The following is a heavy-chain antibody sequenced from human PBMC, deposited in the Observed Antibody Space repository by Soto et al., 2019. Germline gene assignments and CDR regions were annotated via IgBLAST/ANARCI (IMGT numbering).Heavy chain of an antibody. V-gene: IGHV4-59*08. CDR3: ARLWFWSVDY. CDR1: GGSISSYY. D-gene: IGHD3-10*01. CDR2: IYYSGST. J-gene: IGHJ4*02. Sequence: QVQLQESGPGLVKPSETLSLTCTVSGGSISSYYWSWIRQPPGKGLEWIGYIYYSGSTNYNPSLKSRVTISVDTSKRRFSLKLISVTAADTVVYCCARLWFWSVDYCVEGTLVTVSS.